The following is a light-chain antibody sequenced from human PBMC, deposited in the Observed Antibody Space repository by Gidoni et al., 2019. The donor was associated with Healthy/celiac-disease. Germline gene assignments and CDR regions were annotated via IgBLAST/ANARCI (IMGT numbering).Light chain of an antibody. Sequence: DIQMTQSPSSLSASVGDRVTITCRASQSISSYLNWYQQKPGEAHKLLIYAASSLQSGVPSRCSGSGAGKDFTLTISRLQHEDFATYYCQQSYSTPRTFGQGTKVEIK. V-gene: IGKV1-39*01. CDR1: QSISSY. CDR2: AAS. J-gene: IGKJ1*01. CDR3: QQSYSTPRT.